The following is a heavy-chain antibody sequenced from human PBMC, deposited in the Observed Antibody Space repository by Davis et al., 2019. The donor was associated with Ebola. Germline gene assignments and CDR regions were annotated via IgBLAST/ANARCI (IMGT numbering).Heavy chain of an antibody. V-gene: IGHV3-48*02. Sequence: GESLKISCIASGFSFNSYTMNWVRQAPGKGLEWLSYITNGGSTNSYADSVKGRFTVSRDNAKNSLFLQMNSLRDEDTAVYYCARSRSFHAHFKSGSYYYFDYWGQGTLVTVSS. D-gene: IGHD1-26*01. CDR1: GFSFNSYT. CDR3: ARSRSFHAHFKSGSYYYFDY. CDR2: ITNGGSTN. J-gene: IGHJ4*02.